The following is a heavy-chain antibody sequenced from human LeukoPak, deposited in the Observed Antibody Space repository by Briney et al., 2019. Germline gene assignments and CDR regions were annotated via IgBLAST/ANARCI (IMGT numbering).Heavy chain of an antibody. CDR2: IIPILGIA. J-gene: IGHJ3*02. CDR3: ARAGYGVPDAFDI. Sequence: GASVKVSCKASGGTFSSYAISWVRQAPGQGLEWMGRIIPILGIANYAQKFQSRVTITADKSTSTAYMELSSLRSEDTAVYYCARAGYGVPDAFDIWGQGTMVTVSS. V-gene: IGHV1-69*04. CDR1: GGTFSSYA. D-gene: IGHD5-12*01.